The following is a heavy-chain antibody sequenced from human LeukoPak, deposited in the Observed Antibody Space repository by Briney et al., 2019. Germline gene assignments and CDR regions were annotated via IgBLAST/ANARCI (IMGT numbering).Heavy chain of an antibody. CDR1: GFTFSSYG. Sequence: GGSLRLSCAASGFTFSSYGMHWVRQAPGKGLEWVSVIYTGGTTYYADSVKGRFTISRDNSKNTLYLQMNSLRVEDTAVYYCARDTFGELDYWGQGTLVAVSS. D-gene: IGHD3-10*01. CDR3: ARDTFGELDY. J-gene: IGHJ4*02. V-gene: IGHV3-66*01. CDR2: IYTGGTT.